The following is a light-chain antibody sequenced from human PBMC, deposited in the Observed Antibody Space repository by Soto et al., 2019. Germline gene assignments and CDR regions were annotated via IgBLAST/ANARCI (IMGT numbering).Light chain of an antibody. V-gene: IGLV2-11*01. J-gene: IGLJ2*01. CDR1: SSDVGGYKY. CDR2: DVS. CDR3: CSYAGSYTVL. Sequence: QSALTQPRSVSGSPGQSVTISCTGTSSDVGGYKYVSWYQQHPGKDPNLIIYDVSERPSGVPDRFSGSKSGNTASLSISGLQAEDEADYYCCSYAGSYTVLFGGGTKLTVL.